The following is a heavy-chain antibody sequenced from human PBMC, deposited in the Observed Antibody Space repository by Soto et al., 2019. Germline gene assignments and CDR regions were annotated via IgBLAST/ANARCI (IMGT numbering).Heavy chain of an antibody. V-gene: IGHV4-34*01. D-gene: IGHD5-18*01. J-gene: IGHJ4*02. Sequence: SETLSLTCAVYGGSFSGYYWSWIRQPPGKGLEWIGEINHSGSTNYNPSLKSRVTISVDTSKNQFSLKLSSVTAADTAVYYCARRGYSYGYKTTTYYFDYWSQGTLVTVSS. CDR2: INHSGST. CDR1: GGSFSGYY. CDR3: ARRGYSYGYKTTTYYFDY.